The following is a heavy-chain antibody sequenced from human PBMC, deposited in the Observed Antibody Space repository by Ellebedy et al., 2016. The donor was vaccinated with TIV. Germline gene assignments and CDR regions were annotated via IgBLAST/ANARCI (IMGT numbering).Heavy chain of an antibody. V-gene: IGHV4-59*01. CDR3: ARMLGTYFDS. CDR2: IYYSGST. D-gene: IGHD1-1*01. J-gene: IGHJ4*02. CDR1: GGSISSYY. Sequence: GSLRLSCTVSGGSISSYYWSWIRQPPGKGLEWIGYIYYSGSTNYNPSLKSRVTISVDTSKNQFSLKLSSVTAADTAVYYCARMLGTYFDSWGPGTLVTVSS.